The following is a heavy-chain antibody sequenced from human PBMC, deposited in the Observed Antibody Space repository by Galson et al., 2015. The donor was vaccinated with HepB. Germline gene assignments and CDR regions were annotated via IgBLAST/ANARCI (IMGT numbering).Heavy chain of an antibody. V-gene: IGHV2-70*11. D-gene: IGHD6-6*01. Sequence: PALVKPTQTLTLTCTFSGFSLSTSGMCVSWIRQPPGKALEWLARIDWDDDKYYSTSLKTRLTISKDTSKNQVVLTMTNMDPVDTATYYCARMESARALYYLDYWGQGTLVTVSS. J-gene: IGHJ4*02. CDR3: ARMESARALYYLDY. CDR2: IDWDDDK. CDR1: GFSLSTSGMC.